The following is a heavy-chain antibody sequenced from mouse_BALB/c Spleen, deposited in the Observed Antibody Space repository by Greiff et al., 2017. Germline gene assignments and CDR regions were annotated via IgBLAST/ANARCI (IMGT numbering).Heavy chain of an antibody. CDR3: ARDYGRYFDV. D-gene: IGHD2-1*01. CDR2: IWAGGST. Sequence: VNVVESGPGLVAPSQSLSITCTVSGFSLTSYGVHWVRQPPGKGLEWLGVIWAGGSTNYNSALMSRLSISKDNSKSQVFLKMNSLQTDDTAMYYCARDYGRYFDVWGAGTTVTVSS. CDR1: GFSLTSYG. V-gene: IGHV2-9*02. J-gene: IGHJ1*01.